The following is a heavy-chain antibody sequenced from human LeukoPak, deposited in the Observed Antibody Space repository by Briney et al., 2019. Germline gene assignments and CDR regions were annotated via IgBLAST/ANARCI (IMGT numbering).Heavy chain of an antibody. CDR2: ISAHNGNT. V-gene: IGHV1-18*01. Sequence: GASVNVSFKSSGYIFTIYGIIWVRQALGQGLQWMGWISAHNGNTNYAQKLQGRVTMTTDTSTSTVYMELRSLRSDDTAVYYCARAQTTLLLDYWGQGTLVTVSS. J-gene: IGHJ4*02. D-gene: IGHD4-11*01. CDR1: GYIFTIYG. CDR3: ARAQTTLLLDY.